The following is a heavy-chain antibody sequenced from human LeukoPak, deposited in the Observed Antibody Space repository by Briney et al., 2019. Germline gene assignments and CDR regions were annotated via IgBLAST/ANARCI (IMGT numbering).Heavy chain of an antibody. CDR2: IYYSGSA. J-gene: IGHJ6*03. CDR3: ARQPTYYYYYMDV. V-gene: IGHV4-39*01. Sequence: SSETLSLTCTVSGDSISSSTYYWGWIRQPPGKGLEWIGSIYYSGSAYYNPSLKSRVTISVDTFKNQFSLKLNSVTAADTAVYYCARQPTYYYYYMDVWGKGTTVTVSS. CDR1: GDSISSSTYY.